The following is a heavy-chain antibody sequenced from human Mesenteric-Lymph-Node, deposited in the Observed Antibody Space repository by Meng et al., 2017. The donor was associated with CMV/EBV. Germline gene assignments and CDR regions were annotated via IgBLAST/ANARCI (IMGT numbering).Heavy chain of an antibody. V-gene: IGHV4-34*01. CDR1: GGSFSGYY. J-gene: IGHJ5*02. CDR3: ARNWFDP. CDR2: INHSGST. Sequence: ETLSLTCAVYGGSFSGYYWSWIRQPPGKGLEWIGEINHSGSTNYNPSLKSRVTISVDTSKNQFSLKLSSVTAADTAVYYCARNWFDPWGQGTLVTVSS.